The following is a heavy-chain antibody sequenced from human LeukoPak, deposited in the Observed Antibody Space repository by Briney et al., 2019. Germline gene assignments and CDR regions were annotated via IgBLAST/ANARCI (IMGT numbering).Heavy chain of an antibody. CDR2: ISSDGST. Sequence: GGSLRLSCAASGFAVSSNYMSWVRQAPGKGPEWVSVISSDGSTYYADSVKGRFTISRDTSKNPLYLQMNSLRTEDTAVYYCARDLAAGGTYPHYWSQATLVSVSS. J-gene: IGHJ4*02. CDR3: ARDLAAGGTYPHY. V-gene: IGHV3-53*01. CDR1: GFAVSSNY. D-gene: IGHD6-13*01.